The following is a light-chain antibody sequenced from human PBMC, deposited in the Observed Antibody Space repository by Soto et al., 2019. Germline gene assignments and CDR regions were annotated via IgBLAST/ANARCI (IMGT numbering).Light chain of an antibody. J-gene: IGLJ1*01. CDR1: SSDVGAYNF. CDR3: SSFTRSSTYA. CDR2: EVN. V-gene: IGLV2-14*01. Sequence: QSALAQPASVSGSPGQSITISCTGTSSDVGAYNFVSWYQQYPGKAPKVMIYEVNNRPSGVSNRFSGSKSGNTASLTISGLQAEDEADYYCSSFTRSSTYAFGSGTKV.